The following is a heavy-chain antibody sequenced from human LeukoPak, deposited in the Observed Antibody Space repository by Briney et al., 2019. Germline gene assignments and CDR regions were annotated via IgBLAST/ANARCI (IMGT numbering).Heavy chain of an antibody. J-gene: IGHJ4*02. V-gene: IGHV4-59*01. CDR1: GGSISSYY. CDR3: ARVTNGAAALDY. CDR2: IFYGGST. Sequence: SETLSLTCTVSGGSISSYYWSWIRQPPGKGLEWIGYIFYGGSTNYNPSLKSRVTMSIDRSKNQFSLKLSSVTAADTALYYCARVTNGAAALDYWGQGTPVTVSS. D-gene: IGHD6-13*01.